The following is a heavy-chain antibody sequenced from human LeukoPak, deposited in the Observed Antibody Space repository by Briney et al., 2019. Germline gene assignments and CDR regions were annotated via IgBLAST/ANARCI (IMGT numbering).Heavy chain of an antibody. CDR2: ISGSGGST. CDR1: GFTFSRYA. Sequence: GGSLRLSCAASGFTFSRYAMSWVRQAPGKGLECGLAISGSGGSTYYTDSVKGRFTISRDNAKNTLYQQMNSLRAEDKAVYYCAKGVLEWLYRGGHLDYLGQGTLVTVSS. V-gene: IGHV3-23*01. J-gene: IGHJ4*02. CDR3: AKGVLEWLYRGGHLDY. D-gene: IGHD3-3*01.